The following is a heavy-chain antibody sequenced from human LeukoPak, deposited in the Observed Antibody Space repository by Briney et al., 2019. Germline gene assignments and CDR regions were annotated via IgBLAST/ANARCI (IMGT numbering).Heavy chain of an antibody. CDR1: GFKFHSYW. CDR2: ISQDGSEK. V-gene: IGHV3-7*01. Sequence: PGGSLRLSCAASGFKFHSYWMSWVRQAPGKGLEWVANISQDGSEKYYVDSVRGRFTISRDNTNNSVHLQMNSLRAGDTAVYYCARDRVWTVLYWGQGTLVTVSS. J-gene: IGHJ4*02. D-gene: IGHD6-13*01. CDR3: ARDRVWTVLY.